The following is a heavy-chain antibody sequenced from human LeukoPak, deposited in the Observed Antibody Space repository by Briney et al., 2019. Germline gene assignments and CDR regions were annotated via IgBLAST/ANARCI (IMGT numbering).Heavy chain of an antibody. CDR1: GGSFSGYY. Sequence: SETLSLTCAVYGGSFSGYYWSWIRQPPGKGLEWIGEINHSGSTNYNPSLKSRATISVDTSKNQFSLQLNSVTPEDAAVYYCAREAEITRFDYWGQGTLVTVSS. CDR3: AREAEITRFDY. J-gene: IGHJ4*02. D-gene: IGHD5-24*01. CDR2: INHSGST. V-gene: IGHV4-34*01.